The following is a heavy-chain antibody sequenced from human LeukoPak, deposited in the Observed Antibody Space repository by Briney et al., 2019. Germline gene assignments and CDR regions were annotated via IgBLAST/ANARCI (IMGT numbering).Heavy chain of an antibody. CDR3: AKDGDIVVVPAPPVRAFDI. J-gene: IGHJ3*02. D-gene: IGHD2-2*01. CDR1: GFTFDDYA. Sequence: GGSLRLSCAASGFTFDDYAMHWVRQAPGKGLEWVSGISWNSGSIGYADSVKGRSTISRDNAKNSMYLQMNSLRAEDTALYYCAKDGDIVVVPAPPVRAFDIWGQGTMVTVSS. CDR2: ISWNSGSI. V-gene: IGHV3-9*01.